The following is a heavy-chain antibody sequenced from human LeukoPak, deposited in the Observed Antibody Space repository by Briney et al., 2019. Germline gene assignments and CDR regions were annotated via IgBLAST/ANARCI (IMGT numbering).Heavy chain of an antibody. J-gene: IGHJ4*02. CDR2: INPNSGGT. CDR3: ARDKSYCGGDCYSDY. CDR1: GYTFTGYY. D-gene: IGHD2-21*01. V-gene: IGHV1-2*02. Sequence: ASVKVSCKASGYTFTGYYMHWVRQAPGQGLEWMGWINPNSGGTNYAQKFQGRVTMTRDTSISTAYMELSRRRSDDTAVYYCARDKSYCGGDCYSDYWGQGTLVTVSS.